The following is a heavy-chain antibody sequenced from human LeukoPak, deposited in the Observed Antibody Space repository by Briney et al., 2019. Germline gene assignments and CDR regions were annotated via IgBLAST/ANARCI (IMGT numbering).Heavy chain of an antibody. CDR2: IDPSDSYT. CDR3: ARIPLTNDFWSGYPLEAFDY. CDR1: GYSLTIYW. J-gene: IGHJ4*02. V-gene: IGHV5-10-1*01. D-gene: IGHD3-3*01. Sequence: HGESLKISRKGSGYSLTIYWNSWVRQMPGKGLEWMGRIDPSDSYTNYSPSFQGHVTISADKSISTAYLQWSSLKASDTAMYYCARIPLTNDFWSGYPLEAFDYWGQGTLVTVSS.